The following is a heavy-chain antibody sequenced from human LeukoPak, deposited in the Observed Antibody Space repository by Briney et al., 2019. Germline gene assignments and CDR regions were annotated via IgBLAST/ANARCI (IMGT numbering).Heavy chain of an antibody. D-gene: IGHD1-26*01. J-gene: IGHJ4*02. CDR2: ISGSGAST. Sequence: GGSLRLSCAASGFTFNSYAMTWVRQAPGKGLEWVSAISGSGASTFYADSVKGRFTISRDNSKNTLYLQMGSLRAEDMAVYYCARDRVGATDYWGQGTLVTVSS. CDR1: GFTFNSYA. V-gene: IGHV3-23*01. CDR3: ARDRVGATDY.